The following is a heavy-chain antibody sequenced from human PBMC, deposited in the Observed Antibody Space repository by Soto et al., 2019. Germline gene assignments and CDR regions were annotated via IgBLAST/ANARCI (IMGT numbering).Heavy chain of an antibody. CDR2: ISSSSSYI. CDR3: ARDGDFWSGSRTARLQPDAFDI. CDR1: GFTFSSYS. D-gene: IGHD3-3*01. J-gene: IGHJ3*02. Sequence: GGSLRLSCAASGFTFSSYSMNWVRQAPGKGLEWVSSISSSSSYIYYADSVKGRFTISRDNAKNSLYLQMNSLRAEDTAVYYCARDGDFWSGSRTARLQPDAFDIWGQGTMVTVSS. V-gene: IGHV3-21*01.